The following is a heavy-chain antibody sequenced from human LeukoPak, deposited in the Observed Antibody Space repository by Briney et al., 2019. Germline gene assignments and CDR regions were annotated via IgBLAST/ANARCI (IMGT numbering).Heavy chain of an antibody. CDR1: GGTFSSYA. CDR3: ARDPSNSVGRMTWFDP. D-gene: IGHD2/OR15-2a*01. Sequence: ASVKVSCKASGGTFSSYAISWVRQAPGQGLEWMGWISCYDGETKYAQKFQGRVTMTTDTSTTTAYMELMSLRSDDTAVYYCARDPSNSVGRMTWFDPWGQGTLVTVSS. CDR2: ISCYDGET. V-gene: IGHV1-18*01. J-gene: IGHJ5*02.